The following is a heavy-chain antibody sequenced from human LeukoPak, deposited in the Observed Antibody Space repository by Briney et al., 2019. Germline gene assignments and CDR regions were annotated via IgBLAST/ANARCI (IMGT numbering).Heavy chain of an antibody. Sequence: KASETLSLTCAVYGGSFSGYYWSWLRQPPGKGLEWIGEINHSGSTNYNPPLKGRVTMSVDTSKNQFSLKLSSVTAADTAVYYCARAGYCGSTSCFDPDREYFDYWGQGTLVTVSS. J-gene: IGHJ4*02. CDR2: INHSGST. CDR1: GGSFSGYY. D-gene: IGHD2-2*01. CDR3: ARAGYCGSTSCFDPDREYFDY. V-gene: IGHV4-34*01.